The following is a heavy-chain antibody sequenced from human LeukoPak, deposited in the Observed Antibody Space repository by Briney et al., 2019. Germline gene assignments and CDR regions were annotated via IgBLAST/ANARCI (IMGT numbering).Heavy chain of an antibody. D-gene: IGHD5-12*01. CDR2: ISSSSSYI. Sequence: PGGSLRLSCAASGFTFNTYRMNWVRQAPGKGLEWVSSISSSSSYIYYADSVKGRFTISRDNAKNSLYLQMNSLRAEDTAVYYCARGGYSGYDAAFDIWGQGTMVTVSS. V-gene: IGHV3-21*01. J-gene: IGHJ3*02. CDR1: GFTFNTYR. CDR3: ARGGYSGYDAAFDI.